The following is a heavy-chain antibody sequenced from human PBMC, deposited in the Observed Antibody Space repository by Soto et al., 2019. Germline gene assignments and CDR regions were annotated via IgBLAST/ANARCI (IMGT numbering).Heavy chain of an antibody. Sequence: ASVKVSCKVSGYTLTELSMHWVRQAPGKGLEWMGGFDPEDGEAIYAQKFQGRVTMTEDTSTDTAYMELSSLRSEDTAVYYCATFFPVVPAARWFDPWGQGTLVTVSS. CDR3: ATFFPVVPAARWFDP. CDR1: GYTLTELS. CDR2: FDPEDGEA. D-gene: IGHD2-2*01. J-gene: IGHJ5*02. V-gene: IGHV1-24*01.